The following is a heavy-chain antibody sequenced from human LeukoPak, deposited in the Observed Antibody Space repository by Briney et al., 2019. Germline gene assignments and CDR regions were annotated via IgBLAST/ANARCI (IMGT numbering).Heavy chain of an antibody. Sequence: GASVTVSCKASGYTFTSYGISWVRQAPGQGLEWMGWISAYNGNTNYAQKLQGRVTMTTDTSTSTAYMELRSLRSDDTAVYYCARDSGSGSYSGYNWFDPWGQGTLVTVSS. CDR3: ARDSGSGSYSGYNWFDP. V-gene: IGHV1-18*01. CDR1: GYTFTSYG. D-gene: IGHD1-26*01. J-gene: IGHJ5*02. CDR2: ISAYNGNT.